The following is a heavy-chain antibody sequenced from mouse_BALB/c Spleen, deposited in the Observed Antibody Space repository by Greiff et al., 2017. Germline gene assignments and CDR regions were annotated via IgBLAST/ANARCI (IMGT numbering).Heavy chain of an antibody. D-gene: IGHD1-1*01. V-gene: IGHV3-6*02. J-gene: IGHJ3*01. CDR2: ISYDGSN. CDR1: GYSITSGYY. CDR3: ARDRGYGSSSLAY. Sequence: EVQLQESGPGLVKPSQSLSLTCSVTGYSITSGYYWNWIRQFPGNKLEWMGYISYDGSNNYNPSLKNRISITRDTSKNQFFLKLNSVTTEDTATYYCARDRGYGSSSLAYWGQGTLVTVSA.